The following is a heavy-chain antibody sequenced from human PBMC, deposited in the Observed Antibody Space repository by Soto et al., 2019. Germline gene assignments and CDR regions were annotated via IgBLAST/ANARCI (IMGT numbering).Heavy chain of an antibody. D-gene: IGHD5-18*01. CDR1: GGTFSSYT. CDR3: ASLRGYRYYYYGMDV. V-gene: IGHV1-69*02. Sequence: QVQLVQSGAEVKKPGSSVKVSCKASGGTFSSYTISWVRQAPGQRLEWMGRIIPILCIANYAQKFQGRVTITADKSTSTAYMELSSLRSEDTAVYYCASLRGYRYYYYGMDVSGQGTTVTVSS. CDR2: IIPILCIA. J-gene: IGHJ6*02.